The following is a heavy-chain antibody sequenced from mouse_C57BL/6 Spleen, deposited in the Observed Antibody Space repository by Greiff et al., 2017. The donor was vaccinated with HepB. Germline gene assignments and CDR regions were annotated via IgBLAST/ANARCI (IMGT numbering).Heavy chain of an antibody. CDR3: TSLRAGFAY. CDR1: GYTFTDYE. CDR2: IDPETGGT. V-gene: IGHV1-15*01. J-gene: IGHJ3*01. D-gene: IGHD1-1*01. Sequence: QVHVKQSGAELVRPGASVTLSCKASGYTFTDYEMHWVKQTPVHGLEWIGAIDPETGGTAYNQKFKGKAILTADKSSSTAYMELRSLTSEDSAVYYCTSLRAGFAYWGQGTLVTVSA.